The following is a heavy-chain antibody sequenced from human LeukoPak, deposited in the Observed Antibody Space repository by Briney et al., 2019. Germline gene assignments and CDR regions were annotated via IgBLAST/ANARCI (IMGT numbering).Heavy chain of an antibody. D-gene: IGHD3-3*01. CDR1: GGSISSSSYY. J-gene: IGHJ4*02. Sequence: PSETLSLTCTVSGGSISSSSYYWGWIRQPPGKGLEWLGSIYYSGSTYYNPSLKSRVTISVDTSKNQFSLKLSSVTAADTAVYYCARQSVTVGDFWSGYYLYYFDYWGQGTLVTVSS. CDR3: ARQSVTVGDFWSGYYLYYFDY. V-gene: IGHV4-39*07. CDR2: IYYSGST.